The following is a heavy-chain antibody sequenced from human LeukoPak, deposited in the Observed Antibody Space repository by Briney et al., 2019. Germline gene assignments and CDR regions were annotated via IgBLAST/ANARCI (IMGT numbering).Heavy chain of an antibody. D-gene: IGHD6-13*01. J-gene: IGHJ2*01. V-gene: IGHV4-59*01. Sequence: SQTLSLTCTVSGGSLSPYYWSWIRQSPGKGLEWIGYISYSGSTNYNPSLKSRVTISVDTSKNQFSLKLRSVTAADTAVYYCARVYYSRSYDYWYFDLWGRGTLVTVSS. CDR1: GGSLSPYY. CDR3: ARVYYSRSYDYWYFDL. CDR2: ISYSGST.